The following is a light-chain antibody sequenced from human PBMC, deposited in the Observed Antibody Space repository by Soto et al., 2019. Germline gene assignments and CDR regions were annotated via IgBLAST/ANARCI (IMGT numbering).Light chain of an antibody. CDR2: AAS. CDR3: QQSYSRVT. J-gene: IGKJ1*01. Sequence: DIQVTQSPSSLSASVGDTVTITCRTSQSISGKLSWYQQKPGKAPKLLIYAASRLQSGVPSRFSASGSGTEFTLTISSLHPDDFATYYCQQSYSRVTFGQGTKVEIK. V-gene: IGKV1-39*01. CDR1: QSISGK.